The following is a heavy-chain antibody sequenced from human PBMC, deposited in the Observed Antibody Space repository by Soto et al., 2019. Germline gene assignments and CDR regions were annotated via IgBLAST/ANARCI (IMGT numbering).Heavy chain of an antibody. D-gene: IGHD3-3*01. CDR2: ISYDGSNK. V-gene: IGHV3-30*18. J-gene: IGHJ5*02. CDR3: AKGGAIFGPGPALFDP. Sequence: PWRSLRLSCAASVFTFRGYGMHWVRQAPGKGLEWVAVISYDGSNKYYADSVKGRFTISRDNSKNTLYLQMNSLRAEDTAVYYCAKGGAIFGPGPALFDPWGQGTLVTVSS. CDR1: VFTFRGYG.